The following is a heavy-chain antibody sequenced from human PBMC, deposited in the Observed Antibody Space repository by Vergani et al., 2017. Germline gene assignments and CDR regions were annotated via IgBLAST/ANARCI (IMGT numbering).Heavy chain of an antibody. CDR3: ARGAVGLHYYDSSGYPPSSDGTPYDY. J-gene: IGHJ4*02. CDR2: INHSGST. V-gene: IGHV4-34*01. Sequence: QVQLQQWGAGLLKPSETLSLTCAVYGGSFSGYYWSWIRQPPGKGLEWIGEINHSGSTNYNPSLKSRVTISVDTSKNQFSLKLSSVTAADTAVYYCARGAVGLHYYDSSGYPPSSDGTPYDYWGQGTLVTVSS. D-gene: IGHD3-22*01. CDR1: GGSFSGYY.